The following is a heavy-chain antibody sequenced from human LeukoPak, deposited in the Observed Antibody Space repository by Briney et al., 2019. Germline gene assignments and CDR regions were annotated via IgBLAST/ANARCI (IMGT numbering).Heavy chain of an antibody. CDR2: ISAYNGNT. D-gene: IGHD3-9*01. CDR1: GYTFTSYG. CDR3: ARDTISGSYYFDY. J-gene: IGHJ4*02. V-gene: IGHV1-18*01. Sequence: ASVKVSCKASGYTFTSYGISWVRQAPGQGLEWMGWISAYNGNTNYAQKLQGRVTMTTDTSTSTVYMELSSLRSEDTAVYYCARDTISGSYYFDYWGQGTLVTVSS.